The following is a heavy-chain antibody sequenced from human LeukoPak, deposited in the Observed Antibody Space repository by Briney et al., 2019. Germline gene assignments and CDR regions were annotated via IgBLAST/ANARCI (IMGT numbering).Heavy chain of an antibody. CDR1: GYTLTDYY. D-gene: IGHD4-11*01. Sequence: ASVKVSCKASGYTLTDYYIHWMRQAPGQGLEWMGWIDPKRGVTTYAQKFQGRVTMTRDTSITTAYMELTRLRSDDTTIYYCARERNYSDYGNAFDVWGQGTKVTVSS. V-gene: IGHV1-2*02. CDR2: IDPKRGVT. J-gene: IGHJ3*01. CDR3: ARERNYSDYGNAFDV.